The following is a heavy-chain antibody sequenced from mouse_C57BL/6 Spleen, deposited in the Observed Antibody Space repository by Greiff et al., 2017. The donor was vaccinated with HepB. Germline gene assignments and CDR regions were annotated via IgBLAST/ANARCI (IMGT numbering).Heavy chain of an antibody. D-gene: IGHD1-1*01. CDR3: ARFTTVVGYYFDY. J-gene: IGHJ2*01. V-gene: IGHV1-54*01. Sequence: VQLQQSGAELVRPGTSVKVSCKASGYAFTNYLIEWVKQRPGQGLEWIGVINPGSGGTNYNEKFKGKATLTADKSSSTAYMQLSSLTSEDSAVYFCARFTTVVGYYFDYWGQGTTLTVSS. CDR2: INPGSGGT. CDR1: GYAFTNYL.